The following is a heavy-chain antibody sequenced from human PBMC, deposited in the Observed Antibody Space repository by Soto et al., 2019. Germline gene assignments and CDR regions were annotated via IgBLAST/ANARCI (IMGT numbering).Heavy chain of an antibody. J-gene: IGHJ6*02. Sequence: GGSLRLSCAASGFTFSSYAMSWVRQAPGKGLEWVSAISGSGGSTYYADSVKGRFTISRDNSKNTLYLQMNSLRAEDTAVYYCAKPPTMVRGLRYYYYYGMDVWGQGTTVTVSS. V-gene: IGHV3-23*01. CDR2: ISGSGGST. D-gene: IGHD3-10*01. CDR3: AKPPTMVRGLRYYYYYGMDV. CDR1: GFTFSSYA.